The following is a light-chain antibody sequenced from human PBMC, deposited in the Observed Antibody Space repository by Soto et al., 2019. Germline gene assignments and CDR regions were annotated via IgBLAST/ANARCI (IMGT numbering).Light chain of an antibody. CDR2: EVS. Sequence: QSALTQPASVSGSPGQSITISCTGTSSDVGAYGYVSWYQQHPGKAPKLMIYEVSYRPSGVSNRFSGSKSGNAASLTISGLRAEHEADYYCSSYTTSSTVVFGGGTKLTVL. CDR3: SSYTTSSTVV. CDR1: SSDVGAYGY. J-gene: IGLJ2*01. V-gene: IGLV2-14*01.